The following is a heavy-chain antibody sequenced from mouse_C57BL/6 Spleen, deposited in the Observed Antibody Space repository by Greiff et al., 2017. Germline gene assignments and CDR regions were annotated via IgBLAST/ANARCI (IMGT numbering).Heavy chain of an antibody. J-gene: IGHJ4*01. V-gene: IGHV2-9-1*01. CDR2: IWTGGGT. CDR1: GFSLTSYA. Sequence: QVQLKESGPGLVAPSQSLSITCTVSGFSLTSYAISWVRQPPGKGLEWLGVIWTGGGTNYNSALKSRLSISKDNSKSQVFLKMNSLQTDDTARYYCARGRYDYDGGHYYAMDYWGQGTSVTVSA. D-gene: IGHD2-4*01. CDR3: ARGRYDYDGGHYYAMDY.